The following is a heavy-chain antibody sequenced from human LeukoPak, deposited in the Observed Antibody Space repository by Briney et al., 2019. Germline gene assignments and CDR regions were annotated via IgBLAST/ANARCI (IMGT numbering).Heavy chain of an antibody. D-gene: IGHD3-22*01. V-gene: IGHV1-46*01. CDR3: ARVNDYYDSSGQETGAFDI. Sequence: ASVKVSCKASGYTFTSYYMHWVRQAPGQGLEWMGIINPSGGSTSYAQKFQGRVTMTRDTSTSTVYMELSSLRSEDTAVYYCARVNDYYDSSGQETGAFDIRGQGTMVTVSS. CDR1: GYTFTSYY. J-gene: IGHJ3*02. CDR2: INPSGGST.